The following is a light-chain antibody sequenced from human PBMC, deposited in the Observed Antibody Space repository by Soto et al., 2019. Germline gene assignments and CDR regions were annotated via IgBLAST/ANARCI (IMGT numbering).Light chain of an antibody. CDR2: AAS. CDR1: QSISSY. J-gene: IGKJ1*01. V-gene: IGKV1-39*01. CDR3: QQGYSTPWT. Sequence: DIQMTQSPSSLSASLLYIVTITCXASQSISSYLHWYQQKPGKAPKLLIYAASNLQSGVPSRFSASGSGTDFTLTLNSLQPEDFATYYCQQGYSTPWTFGQGTKVDIK.